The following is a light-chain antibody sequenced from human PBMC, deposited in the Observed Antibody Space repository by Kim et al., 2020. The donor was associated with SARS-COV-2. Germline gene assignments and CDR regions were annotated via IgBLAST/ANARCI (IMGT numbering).Light chain of an antibody. CDR2: GAS. CDR1: QSVSSSY. CDR3: QQYGSSPFT. J-gene: IGKJ3*01. V-gene: IGKV3-20*01. Sequence: SPGERATLSCRASQSVSSSYLAWYQQKPGQAPRLLIYGASSRATGIPGRFSGSGSGTDFTLTINRLEPEDFAMYYCQQYGSSPFTFGPGTKVDIK.